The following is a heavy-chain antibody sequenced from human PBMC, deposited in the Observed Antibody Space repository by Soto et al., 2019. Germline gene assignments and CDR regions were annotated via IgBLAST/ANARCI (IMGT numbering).Heavy chain of an antibody. V-gene: IGHV4-4*02. D-gene: IGHD5-18*01. CDR3: ATNGGYNYASGT. CDR1: GDSISSYTW. J-gene: IGHJ5*02. CDR2: IFHSGST. Sequence: QVQLQESGPGLVNPSGTLSLTCAVSGDSISSYTWWSWVRQPPGKGREWIGEIFHSGSTNYNPSLESRVTISVDKSKNQFSLNLNSVTAADTAVYYCATNGGYNYASGTWGQGTLVTVSS.